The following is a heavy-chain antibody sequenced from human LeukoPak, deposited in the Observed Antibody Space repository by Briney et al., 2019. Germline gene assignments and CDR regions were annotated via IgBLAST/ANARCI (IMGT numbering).Heavy chain of an antibody. J-gene: IGHJ4*02. V-gene: IGHV3-23*01. Sequence: GGSLRLSCAASGFTFSSYAMSWVRQAPGKGLEWVSAISRSGCSTYYADSLKGGFTISRENSKNTMYLQMNSLRAEDTAVYYCAKDARSSVRGATSHYWGQGTLVTVSS. CDR3: AKDARSSVRGATSHY. CDR2: ISRSGCST. CDR1: GFTFSSYA. D-gene: IGHD3-10*01.